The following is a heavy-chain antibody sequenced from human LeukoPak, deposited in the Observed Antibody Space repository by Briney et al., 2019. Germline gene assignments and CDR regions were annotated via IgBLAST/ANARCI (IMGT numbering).Heavy chain of an antibody. D-gene: IGHD3-10*01. V-gene: IGHV4-34*01. CDR1: GGSFSGYY. CDR3: ARPLRGSYYMDV. Sequence: PSETLSLTCAVYGGSFSGYYWSWIRQPPGKGLEWIGEINHSGSTNYNPPLKSRVTISVDTSKNQFSLKLSSVTAADTAVYYCARPLRGSYYMDVWGKGTTVTISS. J-gene: IGHJ6*03. CDR2: INHSGST.